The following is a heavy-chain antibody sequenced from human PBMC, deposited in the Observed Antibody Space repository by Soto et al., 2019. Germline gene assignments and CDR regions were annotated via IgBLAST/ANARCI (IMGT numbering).Heavy chain of an antibody. CDR2: IYYSGST. V-gene: IGHV4-59*06. J-gene: IGHJ6*02. D-gene: IGHD2-2*01. CDR3: ARRTLGYCISTSCPPRSYYYGMDV. CDR1: GGSISSYY. Sequence: SETLSLTCTVSGGSISSYYWSWIRQHPGKGLEWIGYIYYSGSTYYNPSLKSRVTISVDTSKNQFSLKLSSVTAADTAVYYCARRTLGYCISTSCPPRSYYYGMDVWGQGTTVTVSS.